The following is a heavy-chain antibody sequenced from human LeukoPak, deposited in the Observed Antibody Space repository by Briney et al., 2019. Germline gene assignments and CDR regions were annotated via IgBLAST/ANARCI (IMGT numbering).Heavy chain of an antibody. V-gene: IGHV3-74*01. J-gene: IGHJ2*01. CDR1: GFTFSSYW. Sequence: GGSLRLSCAVSGFTFSSYWMHWVRQGPGKGLAWVSRITSDGSATDYADSVKGRFTISRDNAKNTLYLHMNSLRAEDTAVYYCARDASPGYFDLWGRGTLVTVSS. CDR2: ITSDGSAT. CDR3: ARDASPGYFDL. D-gene: IGHD2-15*01.